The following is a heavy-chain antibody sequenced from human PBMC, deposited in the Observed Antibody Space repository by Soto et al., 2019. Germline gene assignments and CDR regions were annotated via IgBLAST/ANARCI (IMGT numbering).Heavy chain of an antibody. CDR3: ARDVRNDDISAGLFDP. J-gene: IGHJ5*02. CDR2: IIPIFGTA. D-gene: IGHD3-9*01. Sequence: QVQLVQSGAEVKKPGSSVKVSCKASGGTFSSYAISWVRQAPGQGLEWMGGIIPIFGTANYAQKFQGRVTINADESPSTAYMELSSRRTEDTAVYYCARDVRNDDISAGLFDPWGQGTLVTVSS. CDR1: GGTFSSYA. V-gene: IGHV1-69*12.